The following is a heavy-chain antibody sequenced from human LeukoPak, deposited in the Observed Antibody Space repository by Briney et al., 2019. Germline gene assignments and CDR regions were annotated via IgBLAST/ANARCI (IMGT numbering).Heavy chain of an antibody. CDR3: ARGSSGGSCYFDY. CDR2: IYHSGST. CDR1: GGSISSGGYS. D-gene: IGHD2-15*01. Sequence: PSQTLSLTCAVSGGSISSGGYSWSWIRQPPGKGLEWIGYIYHSGSTYYNPSLKSRVTISVDRSKNRFSLKLSSVTAADTAVYYCARGSSGGSCYFDYWGQGTLVTVSS. J-gene: IGHJ4*02. V-gene: IGHV4-30-2*01.